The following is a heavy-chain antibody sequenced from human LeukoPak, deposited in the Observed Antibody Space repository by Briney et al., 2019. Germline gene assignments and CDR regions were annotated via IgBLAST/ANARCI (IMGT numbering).Heavy chain of an antibody. V-gene: IGHV3-7*01. CDR2: IKPDGSGK. CDR3: ASGNWNDRAFDI. D-gene: IGHD1-20*01. CDR1: GFTFTSCW. Sequence: GGSLRLSCAASGFTFTSCWMNWVRQAPGKGLEWVANIKPDGSGKYYVDSVKGRFTISRDNAKNSLFLQMNSLRAEDTAVYYCASGNWNDRAFDIWGQGTMVAVSS. J-gene: IGHJ3*02.